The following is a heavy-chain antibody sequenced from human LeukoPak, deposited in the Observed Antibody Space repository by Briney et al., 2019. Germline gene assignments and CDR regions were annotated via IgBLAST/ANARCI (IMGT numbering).Heavy chain of an antibody. V-gene: IGHV4-34*01. J-gene: IGHJ6*02. Sequence: SETLSLTCAVYGGSFSGYYWSWIRQPPGKGLEWIGEKNHRGSTNYNPSLKSRVTISVDTSKNQFSLKLSSVTAADTAVYYCARGEAVAGPGSPHYYYYYGMDVWGQGTTVTVSS. CDR1: GGSFSGYY. D-gene: IGHD6-19*01. CDR3: ARGEAVAGPGSPHYYYYYGMDV. CDR2: KNHRGST.